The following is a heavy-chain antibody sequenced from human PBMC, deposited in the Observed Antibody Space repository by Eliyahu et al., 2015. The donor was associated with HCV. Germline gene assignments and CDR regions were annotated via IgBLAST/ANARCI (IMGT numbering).Heavy chain of an antibody. Sequence: QVTLRESGPALVRPTQTLTLTCSFSGFSLXTSXMCVSWIRQPPXKAPEWLARIDWXDDKFYNTSLETRLTISKDTSKNQVVLTMTNMDPVDTATYYCARPLACDNGDNWWYFDLWGRGTLVTVSS. D-gene: IGHD4-17*01. V-gene: IGHV2-70*17. J-gene: IGHJ2*01. CDR3: ARPLACDNGDNWWYFDL. CDR2: IDWXDDK. CDR1: GFSLXTSXMC.